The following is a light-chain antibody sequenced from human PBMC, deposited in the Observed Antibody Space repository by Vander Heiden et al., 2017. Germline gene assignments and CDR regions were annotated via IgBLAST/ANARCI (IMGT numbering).Light chain of an antibody. CDR3: QYHDNTLSGVV. CDR1: HSNIGAGYD. CDR2: DNI. J-gene: IGLJ2*01. V-gene: IGLV1-40*01. Sequence: QSVLTQPPSVSGAPGQRVTISCTGSHSNIGAGYDVQRYQHLPGTARTLLIYDNISRPSGVPERFACSKSGTTASRTITGLRAEDDADDDCQYHDNTLSGVVVGGGTKLTVL.